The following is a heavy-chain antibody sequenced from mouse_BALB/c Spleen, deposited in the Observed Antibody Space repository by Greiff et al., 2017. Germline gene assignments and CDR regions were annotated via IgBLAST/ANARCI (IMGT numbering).Heavy chain of an antibody. V-gene: IGHV1-5*01. CDR1: GYTFTSYW. J-gene: IGHJ3*01. CDR3: TTDYYGSSYGFAY. D-gene: IGHD1-1*01. CDR2: IYPGNSDT. Sequence: SGTVLARPGASVKMSCKASGYTFTSYWMHWVKQRPGQGLEWIGAIYPGNSDTSYNQKFKGKAKLTAVTSTSTAYMELSSLTNEDSAVYYCTTDYYGSSYGFAYWGQGTLVTVSA.